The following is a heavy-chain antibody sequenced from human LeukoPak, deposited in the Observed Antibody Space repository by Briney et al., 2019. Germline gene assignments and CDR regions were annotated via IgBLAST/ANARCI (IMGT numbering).Heavy chain of an antibody. Sequence: GGSLRLSCAASGFSFSSYSMDWVRQAPGKGLEWVSSISSGSTSIYYADSVKGRFTISRDNAKNSLYLQMNSLRAEDTAVYYCARGIGGATSLFDYWGQGTLVTVSS. CDR1: GFSFSSYS. CDR3: ARGIGGATSLFDY. CDR2: ISSGSTSI. V-gene: IGHV3-21*01. D-gene: IGHD1-26*01. J-gene: IGHJ4*02.